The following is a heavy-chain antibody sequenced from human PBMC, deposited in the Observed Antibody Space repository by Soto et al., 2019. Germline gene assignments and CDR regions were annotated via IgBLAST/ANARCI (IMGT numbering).Heavy chain of an antibody. CDR1: GFTFSSYA. CDR3: AKEGWGRAVVPATNFDY. D-gene: IGHD2-2*01. Sequence: GGSLRLSCAASGFTFSSYAMSWVRQAPGKGLEWVSAISGSGGSTYYADSVKGRFTISRDNSKNTLYLQMNSLRAEDTAVYYCAKEGWGRAVVPATNFDYWGQGTLVTVSS. J-gene: IGHJ4*02. V-gene: IGHV3-23*01. CDR2: ISGSGGST.